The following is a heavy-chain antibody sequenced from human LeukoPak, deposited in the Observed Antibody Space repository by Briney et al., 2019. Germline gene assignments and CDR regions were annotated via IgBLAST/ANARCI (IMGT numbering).Heavy chain of an antibody. CDR3: ARDAYYDFWSGYPRYFDY. CDR2: ISGSGGRT. D-gene: IGHD3-3*01. CDR1: GFTFSSDV. V-gene: IGHV3-23*01. Sequence: GGSLRLSCAASGFTFSSDVMSWVRQAPGKGLEWVSAISGSGGRTYYADSVKGRFTISRDNAKNSLYLQMNSLRAEDTAVYYCARDAYYDFWSGYPRYFDYWGQGTLVTVSS. J-gene: IGHJ4*02.